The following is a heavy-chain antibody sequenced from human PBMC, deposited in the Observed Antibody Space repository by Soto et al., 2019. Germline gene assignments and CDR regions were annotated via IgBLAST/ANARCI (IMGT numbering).Heavy chain of an antibody. Sequence: QVQLVQSGAEVKKPGSSVKVSCKASGGTFSSYAISWVRQAPGQGLEWMGGIIPIFGTANYAQKFQGRVTITADDSRSIAYMELSSLISEETPVSDCASLDTAIFGFDLWGRGTLVTVSS. CDR2: IIPIFGTA. V-gene: IGHV1-69*12. CDR1: GGTFSSYA. CDR3: ASLDTAIFGFDL. J-gene: IGHJ2*01. D-gene: IGHD5-18*01.